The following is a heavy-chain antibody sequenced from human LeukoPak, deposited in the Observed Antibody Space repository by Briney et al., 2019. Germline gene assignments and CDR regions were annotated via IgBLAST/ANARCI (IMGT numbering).Heavy chain of an antibody. CDR1: GYTFTGYY. J-gene: IGHJ5*02. CDR3: ARPTRVGPGSNWFDP. Sequence: ASVKVSCKASGYTFTGYYMHWVRQAPGQGLEWMGRINPNSGGTNYAQKFQGRVTMTRDTSISTAYMELSRLRSGDTAVYYCARPTRVGPGSNWFDPWGQGTLVTVSS. V-gene: IGHV1-2*06. CDR2: INPNSGGT. D-gene: IGHD3-10*01.